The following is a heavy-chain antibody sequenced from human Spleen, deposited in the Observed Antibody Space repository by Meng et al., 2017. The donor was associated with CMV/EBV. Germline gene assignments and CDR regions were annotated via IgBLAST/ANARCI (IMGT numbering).Heavy chain of an antibody. V-gene: IGHV3-23*01. CDR1: GLTFSSHA. Sequence: GESLKISCAASGLTFSSHAMSWVRQAPGKGLEWVSAISGSGGTTYYADSVKGRFTISRDNSKNTLYLQMNSLRAEDTAVYYCGKGYCGSTSCYTDSWGQGTLVTVSS. J-gene: IGHJ4*02. D-gene: IGHD2-2*02. CDR2: ISGSGGTT. CDR3: GKGYCGSTSCYTDS.